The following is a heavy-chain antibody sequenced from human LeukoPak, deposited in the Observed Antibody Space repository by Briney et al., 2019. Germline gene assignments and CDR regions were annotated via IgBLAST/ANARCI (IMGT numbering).Heavy chain of an antibody. Sequence: SETLSLTCAAYGGSFSGYYWSWIRQPPGKGLEWIGEINHSGSTNYNPSLKSRVTISVDTSKNQFSLKLSSVTAADTAVYYCARSYGDYYFDYWGQGTLVTVSS. CDR1: GGSFSGYY. V-gene: IGHV4-34*01. CDR2: INHSGST. D-gene: IGHD4-17*01. CDR3: ARSYGDYYFDY. J-gene: IGHJ4*02.